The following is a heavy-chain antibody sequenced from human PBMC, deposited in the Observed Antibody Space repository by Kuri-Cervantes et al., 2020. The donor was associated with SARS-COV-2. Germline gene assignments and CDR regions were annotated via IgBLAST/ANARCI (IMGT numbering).Heavy chain of an antibody. V-gene: IGHV3-15*07. CDR3: TTDTPLSQHYDFWSGYHYGMDV. CDR1: GFTFSNAW. CDR2: IKSKTDGGTT. Sequence: GGSLRLSCAASGFTFSNAWMNWARQAQGKGLEWVGRIKSKTDGGTTDYAATVKGRFTISSDDSKNTLYPQMNSLKTEDTAVYYCTTDTPLSQHYDFWSGYHYGMDVWGQGTTVTVSS. J-gene: IGHJ6*02. D-gene: IGHD3-3*01.